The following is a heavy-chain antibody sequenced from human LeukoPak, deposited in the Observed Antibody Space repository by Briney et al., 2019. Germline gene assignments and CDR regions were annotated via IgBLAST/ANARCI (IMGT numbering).Heavy chain of an antibody. CDR2: IKYDGSST. CDR3: ARSDWLDP. V-gene: IGHV3-74*01. CDR1: AFTISTYW. J-gene: IGHJ5*02. Sequence: PGRSQTLSCAPAAFTISTYWMHCVRHAPHKGLVWVSRIKYDGSSTSYADYGRGQFPNSRDTAKNTLYLQMNSLRDEDTGVYYCARSDWLDPWGQGTLVTVSS.